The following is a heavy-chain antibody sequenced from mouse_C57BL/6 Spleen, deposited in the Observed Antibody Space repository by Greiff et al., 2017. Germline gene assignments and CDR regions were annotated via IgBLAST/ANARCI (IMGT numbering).Heavy chain of an antibody. CDR1: GYTFTDYN. Sequence: VQLKQSGPELVKPGASVKIPCKASGYTFTDYNMDWVKQSHGKSLEWIGDINPNNGGPIYNQKFKGKATLTVEKSSSTAYMELRSLTSEDTAVYYCARWGEGGYFDVGGTGTTVTVSS. V-gene: IGHV1-18*01. CDR2: INPNNGGP. J-gene: IGHJ1*03. CDR3: ARWGEGGYFDV.